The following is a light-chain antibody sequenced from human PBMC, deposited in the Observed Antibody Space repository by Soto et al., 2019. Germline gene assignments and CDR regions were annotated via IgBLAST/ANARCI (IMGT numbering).Light chain of an antibody. V-gene: IGKV3-15*01. Sequence: EIVLTQSPGTLSLSPGERATLSCRASQSVSSTYLAWYQQKPGQAPRLHIYGASTRATGVPARFSGSGSGTDFTLTISSLQSEDLAVYHCQQYNKWPQTFGQGTKVDI. CDR2: GAS. CDR3: QQYNKWPQT. J-gene: IGKJ1*01. CDR1: QSVSSTY.